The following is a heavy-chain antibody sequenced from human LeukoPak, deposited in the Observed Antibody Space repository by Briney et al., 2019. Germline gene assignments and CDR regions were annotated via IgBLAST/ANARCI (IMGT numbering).Heavy chain of an antibody. CDR3: ARDLEAAKVY. V-gene: IGHV3-7*04. CDR2: IKQDGSEK. J-gene: IGHJ4*02. Sequence: GGSLRLSCAASGFIFSSYWMSWVRQAPGKGLEWVANIKQDGSEKYYVDSVKGRFTISRDNAKNSLYLQMNSLGAEDTAIYYCARDLEAAKVYWGQGTLVTVSS. CDR1: GFIFSSYW. D-gene: IGHD2-15*01.